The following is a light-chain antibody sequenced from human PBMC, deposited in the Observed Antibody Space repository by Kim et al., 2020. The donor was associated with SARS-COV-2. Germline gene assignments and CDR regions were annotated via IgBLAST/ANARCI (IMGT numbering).Light chain of an antibody. CDR1: ALPKQY. CDR3: QSADSSFWM. Sequence: SYELTQPPSVSVSPGQTARITCSGDALPKQYAYWYQQKPGQAPVLVIYKDSERPSGIPERFSGSSSGTTVTLTISGVQAEDEADYYCQSADSSFWMFGGGTKLTVL. CDR2: KDS. J-gene: IGLJ3*02. V-gene: IGLV3-25*03.